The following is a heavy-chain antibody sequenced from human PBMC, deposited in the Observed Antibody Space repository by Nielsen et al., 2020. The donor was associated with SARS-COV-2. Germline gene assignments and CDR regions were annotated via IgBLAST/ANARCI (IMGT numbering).Heavy chain of an antibody. D-gene: IGHD6-13*01. CDR1: GYTFTSYG. V-gene: IGHV1-18*04. CDR2: ISAYNGNT. J-gene: IGHJ4*02. CDR3: ARDLSYSSSWYLGY. Sequence: ASVKVSCKASGYTFTSYGISWVRQAPGQGLEWMGWISAYNGNTNYAQKLQGRVTMTTDTSTSTAYMELRSLRSDDTAVYYCARDLSYSSSWYLGYWGQGTLVTVSP.